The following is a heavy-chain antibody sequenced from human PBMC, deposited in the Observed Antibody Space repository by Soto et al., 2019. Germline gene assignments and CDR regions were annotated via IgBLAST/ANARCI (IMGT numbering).Heavy chain of an antibody. CDR3: ARGPRGVYGNDY. CDR2: INMDGTNS. V-gene: IGHV3-74*01. Sequence: EVQLVESGGGLVQPGGSLRLSCAASGFTFSNDWMHWVRQGPGKGLVWLSRINMDGTNSNYADSVKGRFAISRDNAKNTLYLQMDSLRGEDTAVYFCARGPRGVYGNDYWGQGALVTVSS. J-gene: IGHJ4*02. D-gene: IGHD2-8*01. CDR1: GFTFSNDW.